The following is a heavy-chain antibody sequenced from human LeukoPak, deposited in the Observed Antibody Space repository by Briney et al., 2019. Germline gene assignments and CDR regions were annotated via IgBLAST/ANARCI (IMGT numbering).Heavy chain of an antibody. CDR1: GFTFSSYR. CDR2: ISGSGGST. CDR3: AKGGPQFFDY. Sequence: GGSLRLSCAASGFTFSSYRMSWVRQAPGKGLEWVSTISGSGGSTYSTDSVKGRFTISRDNSKSTLYLQMNSLRVEDTAIYYCAKGGPQFFDYWGQGTLVTVSS. V-gene: IGHV3-23*01. D-gene: IGHD5-24*01. J-gene: IGHJ4*02.